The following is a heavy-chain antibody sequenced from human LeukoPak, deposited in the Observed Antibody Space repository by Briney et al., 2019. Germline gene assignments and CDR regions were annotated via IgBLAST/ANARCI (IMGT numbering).Heavy chain of an antibody. CDR1: GVTFSSYA. Sequence: GGSLRLSCAASGVTFSSYAMSWVRQAPGKGLEWVSAISGSGGSTYYADSVRGRFTISRDNSKNTLYLQMNSLRAEDTAVYYCARNGLAVAGTFDYWGQGTLVTVSS. CDR2: ISGSGGST. CDR3: ARNGLAVAGTFDY. V-gene: IGHV3-23*01. D-gene: IGHD6-19*01. J-gene: IGHJ4*02.